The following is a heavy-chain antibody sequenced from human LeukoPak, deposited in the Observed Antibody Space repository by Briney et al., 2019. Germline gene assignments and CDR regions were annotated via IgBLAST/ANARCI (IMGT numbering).Heavy chain of an antibody. D-gene: IGHD3-3*01. CDR2: IYTSGST. CDR1: GGSISSGSYY. Sequence: SETLSLTCTVSGGSISSGSYYWSWIRQPAGKGLEWIGRIYTSGSTNYNPSLKSRVTISVDTPKNQFSLKLSSVTAADTAVYYCARAYDFWSPLVYWGQGTLVSVSS. J-gene: IGHJ4*02. CDR3: ARAYDFWSPLVY. V-gene: IGHV4-61*02.